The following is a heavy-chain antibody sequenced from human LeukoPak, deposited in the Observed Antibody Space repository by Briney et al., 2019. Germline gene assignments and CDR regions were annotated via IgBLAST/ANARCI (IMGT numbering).Heavy chain of an antibody. J-gene: IGHJ5*02. CDR2: IYYSGST. V-gene: IGHV4-59*01. CDR3: ARESTTAGGYNWFDP. D-gene: IGHD4-11*01. CDR1: GGSISSYY. Sequence: RTSETLSLTCTVSGGSISSYYWGWIRQPPGKGLEWIGYIYYSGSTNYNPSLKSRVTISVDTSKNQFSLNLSSVTAADTAVYYCARESTTAGGYNWFDPWGQGTLVTVSS.